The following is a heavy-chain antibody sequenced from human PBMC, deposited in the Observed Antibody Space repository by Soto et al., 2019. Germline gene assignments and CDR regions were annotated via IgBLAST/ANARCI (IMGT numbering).Heavy chain of an antibody. J-gene: IGHJ4*02. D-gene: IGHD3-3*01. CDR2: IIPVFDTP. Sequence: VQLVQSGAEVKKPGSSVTVSCKASGGTLNIYAISWVRQAPGQGLEWMGGIIPVFDTPSYAQKFRGRVTIIADESTSTAYMELTNLTSEDTAVYYCARVTYYAFWNGYSYFGYWGQETLITVSP. V-gene: IGHV1-69*01. CDR3: ARVTYYAFWNGYSYFGY. CDR1: GGTLNIYA.